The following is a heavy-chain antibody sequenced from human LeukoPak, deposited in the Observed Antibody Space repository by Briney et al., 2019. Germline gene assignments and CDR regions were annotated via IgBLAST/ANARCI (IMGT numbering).Heavy chain of an antibody. D-gene: IGHD3-22*01. J-gene: IGHJ2*01. CDR2: ISSSSSYI. Sequence: GGSLRLSCAASGSTFSSYSMNWVRQAPGKGLEWVSSISSSSSYIYYADSVKGRFTISRDNAKNSLYLQMNSLRAEDTAVYYCARDYYDSSGYHFSWYFDLWGRGTLVTVSS. CDR1: GSTFSSYS. V-gene: IGHV3-21*01. CDR3: ARDYYDSSGYHFSWYFDL.